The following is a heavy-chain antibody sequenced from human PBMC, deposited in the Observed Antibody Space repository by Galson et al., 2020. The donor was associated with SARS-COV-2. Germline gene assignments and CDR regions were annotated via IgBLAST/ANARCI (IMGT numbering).Heavy chain of an antibody. Sequence: GGSLRLSCAASRLSFTTYVVNWVRQAPGKGLEWISYIGSTGTIKYYADSVRGRFTISTDNAKNSVFLQMNSLRVEDTALYYCARASDYGNKQDAFDVWCQGTMVIVSS. V-gene: IGHV3-48*03. CDR1: RLSFTTYV. J-gene: IGHJ3*01. CDR2: IGSTGTIK. CDR3: ARASDYGNKQDAFDV. D-gene: IGHD4-17*01.